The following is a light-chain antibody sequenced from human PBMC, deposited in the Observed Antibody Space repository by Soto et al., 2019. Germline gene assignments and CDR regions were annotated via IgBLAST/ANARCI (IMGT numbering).Light chain of an antibody. CDR1: QSFRGL. Sequence: EVVLTQSPVTLSLSPGERATLSCRASQSFRGLLAWYQQKPGQAPRLLIYDAYNRATGIPPRFSGSGSGTDFTLTISSLEPEDSAVYYCQQRHMWPITSGQGTRLEMK. CDR3: QQRHMWPIT. J-gene: IGKJ5*01. CDR2: DAY. V-gene: IGKV3-11*01.